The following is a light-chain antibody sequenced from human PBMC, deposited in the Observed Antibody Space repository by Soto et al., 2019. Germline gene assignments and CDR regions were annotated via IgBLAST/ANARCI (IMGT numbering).Light chain of an antibody. V-gene: IGKV1-5*01. Sequence: DIQMTQSPSTLSASVGDRVTITCRASQSISTWLAWYQQKPGKAPKLLIYAASTLQSGVPSMFSGSGSGTQFTLTSSSLQPDDFAFYYCQQYNTYSYTFGQVTKLEIK. CDR3: QQYNTYSYT. CDR1: QSISTW. J-gene: IGKJ2*01. CDR2: AAS.